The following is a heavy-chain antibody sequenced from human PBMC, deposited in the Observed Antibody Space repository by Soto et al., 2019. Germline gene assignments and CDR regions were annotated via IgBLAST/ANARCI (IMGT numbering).Heavy chain of an antibody. J-gene: IGHJ4*02. CDR2: IYPGDSDT. V-gene: IGHV5-51*01. D-gene: IGHD2-2*01. Sequence: PGESLKISCKGSGYSFTSYWIGWVRQMPGKGLEWMGIIYPGDSDTRYSPSFQGQVTISADKSISTAYLQWSSLKASDTAMYYCARHLGYCSSTRCHGHFDYWGQGTLVTVSS. CDR3: ARHLGYCSSTRCHGHFDY. CDR1: GYSFTSYW.